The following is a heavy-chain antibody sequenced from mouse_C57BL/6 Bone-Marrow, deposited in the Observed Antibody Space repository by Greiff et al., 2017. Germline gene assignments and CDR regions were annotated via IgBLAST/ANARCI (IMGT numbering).Heavy chain of an antibody. CDR1: GYTFTDYN. J-gene: IGHJ1*03. CDR2: INPNNGGT. Sequence: VQLQQSGPELVKPGASVKIPCKASGYTFTDYNMDWVKQSHGKSLEWIGDINPNNGGTIYNQKFKGKATLTVDKSSSTAYMELRSLTSEDTAVYYCARRGSSYVWYFDVWGTGTTVTVSS. D-gene: IGHD1-1*01. V-gene: IGHV1-18*01. CDR3: ARRGSSYVWYFDV.